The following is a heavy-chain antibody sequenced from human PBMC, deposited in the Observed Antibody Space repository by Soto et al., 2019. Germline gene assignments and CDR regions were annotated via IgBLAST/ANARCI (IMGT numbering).Heavy chain of an antibody. Sequence: QVQLQESGPGLVKPSETLSLTCTVSGVSVSSGSYYWSWIRQPPGKGLEWIGYIYYSGSTNYNPSLKSRITISIDTSKNQFSLKLSSVTAADTAXYYCARXLAXXTIXGNWFDPWGQGTLVTVSS. D-gene: IGHD1-1*01. CDR1: GVSVSSGSYY. CDR2: IYYSGST. CDR3: ARXLAXXTIXGNWFDP. V-gene: IGHV4-61*01. J-gene: IGHJ5*02.